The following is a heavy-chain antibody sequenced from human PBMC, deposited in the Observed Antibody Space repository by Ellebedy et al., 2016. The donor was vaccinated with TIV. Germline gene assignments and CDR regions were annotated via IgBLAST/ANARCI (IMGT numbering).Heavy chain of an antibody. V-gene: IGHV1-18*01. J-gene: IGHJ6*02. D-gene: IGHD4-17*01. CDR3: ARDGTVTTVYYYGMDV. CDR1: GYTFTSYG. Sequence: ASVKVSCKASGYTFTSYGISWVRQAPGQGLEWMGWISAYNGNTNYAQKLQGRVTMTTDTSTSTAYMELRSLRSDDTAMYYCARDGTVTTVYYYGMDVWGQGTTVTVSS. CDR2: ISAYNGNT.